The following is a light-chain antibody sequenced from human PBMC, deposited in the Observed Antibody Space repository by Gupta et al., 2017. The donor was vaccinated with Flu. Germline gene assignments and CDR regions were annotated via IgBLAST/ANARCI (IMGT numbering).Light chain of an antibody. Sequence: QAVVTQDPSLTVSSGGTVTLTCRSSTGAVTSGHYPYWFQQKPGQAPRTLISDTSNKYSWTPARFSGSLLGGKAALTLSGAQPEDEADYYCLLSYTGARVFGGGTKLTVL. V-gene: IGLV7-46*01. J-gene: IGLJ3*02. CDR1: TGAVTSGHY. CDR3: LLSYTGARV. CDR2: DTS.